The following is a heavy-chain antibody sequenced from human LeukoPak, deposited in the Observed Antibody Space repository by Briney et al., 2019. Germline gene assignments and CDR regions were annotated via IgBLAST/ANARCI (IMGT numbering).Heavy chain of an antibody. D-gene: IGHD3/OR15-3a*01. V-gene: IGHV3-21*01. CDR1: GFTFSSYN. CDR3: ARRGPKYYMDV. CDR2: IYSSSYI. Sequence: PGGSLRLSCAASGFTFSSYNMNWVRQAPGKGLEWVSSIYSSSYIYYADSVKGRFTISRDNAKNSLYLQMNSLRAEDTAVYYCARRGPKYYMDVWGKGTTVTVSS. J-gene: IGHJ6*03.